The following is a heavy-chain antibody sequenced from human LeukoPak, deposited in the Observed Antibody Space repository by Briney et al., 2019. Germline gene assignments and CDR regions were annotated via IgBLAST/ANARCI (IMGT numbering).Heavy chain of an antibody. CDR2: IFPADSDT. J-gene: IGHJ4*02. Sequence: GESLKISCQASGYILTHYWIGWARHMPGKGLEWMGAIFPADSDTRYNPSFLGQVTISADKSITTAYLQWSFLKASDTAMYYCARQYYYGSGSPPVVWGQGTLVTVSS. CDR1: GYILTHYW. CDR3: ARQYYYGSGSPPVV. V-gene: IGHV5-51*01. D-gene: IGHD3-10*01.